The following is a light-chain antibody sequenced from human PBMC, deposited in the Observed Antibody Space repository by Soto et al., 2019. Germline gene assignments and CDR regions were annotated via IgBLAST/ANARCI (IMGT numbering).Light chain of an antibody. Sequence: DIQMTQPPSTLSASVGDRVTITCRASQSISSWLAWYQQKQGKAPKILIYKASTLESGVPSNFRGSGSGTEFTLTISRLQPEDFETYYCQQYNSFPWTFGQGTKVDIK. V-gene: IGKV1-5*03. CDR2: KAS. J-gene: IGKJ1*01. CDR1: QSISSW. CDR3: QQYNSFPWT.